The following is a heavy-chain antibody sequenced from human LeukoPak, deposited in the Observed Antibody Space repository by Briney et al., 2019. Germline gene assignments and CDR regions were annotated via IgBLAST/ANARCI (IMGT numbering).Heavy chain of an antibody. CDR1: GFTFSSYA. V-gene: IGHV3-48*01. Sequence: GGSLRLSCAASGFTFSSYAMSWVRQAPGKGLEWVSYISSSSSTIYYADSVKGRFTISRDNAKNSLYLQMNSLRAEDTAVYYCAGDCSSTSCYRGYMDVWGKGTTVTVSS. J-gene: IGHJ6*03. CDR2: ISSSSSTI. CDR3: AGDCSSTSCYRGYMDV. D-gene: IGHD2-2*02.